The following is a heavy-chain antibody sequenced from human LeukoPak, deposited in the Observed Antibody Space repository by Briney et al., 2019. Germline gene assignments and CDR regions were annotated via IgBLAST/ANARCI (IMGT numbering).Heavy chain of an antibody. Sequence: ASVKVSCKASGYTFTGYYMHWVRQAPGQGLEWMGWINPNSGGTNYAQKFQGRVTMTRDTSISTAYMELSRPRSDDTAVYYCARDSDGYNSEFDYWGQGTLVTVSS. CDR3: ARDSDGYNSEFDY. CDR1: GYTFTGYY. V-gene: IGHV1-2*02. J-gene: IGHJ4*02. D-gene: IGHD5-24*01. CDR2: INPNSGGT.